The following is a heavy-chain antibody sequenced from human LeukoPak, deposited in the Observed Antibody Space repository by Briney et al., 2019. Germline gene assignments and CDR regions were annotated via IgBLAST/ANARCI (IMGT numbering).Heavy chain of an antibody. CDR2: IYYSGST. CDR1: GGSISSYY. D-gene: IGHD6-13*01. V-gene: IGHV4-59*08. Sequence: SETLSLTCTGSGGSISSYYWSWIRQPPGKGLEWIGYIYYSGSTNYNPSLKSRVTISVDTSKNQFSLKLSSVTAADTAVYYCARCIAAAGRTFDIWGQGTMVTVSS. CDR3: ARCIAAAGRTFDI. J-gene: IGHJ3*02.